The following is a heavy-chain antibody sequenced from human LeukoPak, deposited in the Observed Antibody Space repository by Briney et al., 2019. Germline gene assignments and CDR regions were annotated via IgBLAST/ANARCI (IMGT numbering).Heavy chain of an antibody. V-gene: IGHV4-59*01. CDR1: GGSISSYY. CDR3: ARVVSAAFVY. J-gene: IGHJ4*02. D-gene: IGHD3-10*01. CDR2: IYYSGST. Sequence: SETLSLTCTLSGGSISSYYWSWIRQPPGKGLEWIGYIYYSGSTNYNPSPKSRVNISVDTSKNQFSLKLSSVTAADTAVYYCARVVSAAFVYWGQGALVTVSS.